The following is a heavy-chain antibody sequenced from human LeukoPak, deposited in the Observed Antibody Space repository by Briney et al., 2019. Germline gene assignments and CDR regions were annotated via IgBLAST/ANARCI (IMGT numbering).Heavy chain of an antibody. J-gene: IGHJ6*03. CDR2: IGGSGGRT. CDR1: GFTFDSYG. Sequence: GGSLRLSCAASGFTFDSYGMSWVRQAPGKGLEWVLVIGGSGGRTYYADSVKGRFTISKDNSKNTLYLQMNSLTAEDTAAYYCAKEASDRSIFEAITRNYYMDVWGKGTTVIVSS. D-gene: IGHD3-3*02. CDR3: AKEASDRSIFEAITRNYYMDV. V-gene: IGHV3-23*01.